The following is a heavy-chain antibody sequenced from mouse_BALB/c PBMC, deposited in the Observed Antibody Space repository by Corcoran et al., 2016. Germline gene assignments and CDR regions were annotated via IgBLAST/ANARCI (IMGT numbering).Heavy chain of an antibody. CDR1: GYTFTNYG. D-gene: IGHD6-1*01. J-gene: IGHJ4*01. V-gene: IGHV9-1*02. CDR2: INTYTGEP. Sequence: QIQLVQSGPELKKPGETVKISCKASGYTFTNYGMNWVKQTPGKGLKWMGWINTYTGEPTYADDFKGRFAFSLETSASTAYLQINNLKNEDMATYFCARVPYAMDHWVQGTSVTVSS. CDR3: ARVPYAMDH.